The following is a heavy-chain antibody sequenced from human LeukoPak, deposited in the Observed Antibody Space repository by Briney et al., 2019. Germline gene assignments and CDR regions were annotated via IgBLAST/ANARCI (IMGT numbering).Heavy chain of an antibody. Sequence: ASVKVSCKASGYTFTSYGISLVRQAPGQGLEWMGWISAYNGNTNYAQKLQGRVTMTTDTSTSTAYMELRSLRSDDTAVYYCARDSRRDTGHSGYPRPGWAFDIWGQGTMVTVSS. V-gene: IGHV1-18*01. CDR2: ISAYNGNT. J-gene: IGHJ3*02. CDR3: ARDSRRDTGHSGYPRPGWAFDI. D-gene: IGHD3-22*01. CDR1: GYTFTSYG.